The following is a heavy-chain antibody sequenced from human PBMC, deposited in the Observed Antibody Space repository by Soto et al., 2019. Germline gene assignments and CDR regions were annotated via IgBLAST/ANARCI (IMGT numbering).Heavy chain of an antibody. D-gene: IGHD3-10*01. Sequence: GGSLRLSCAASGFTFNNYAMSWVRQSPGKGLEWVSAISANGQGIYYADSVKGRFIISRDNSKNTVFLHMDSLTAEDTAVYYCAKDRDYPRDYFHYWGQGTLVTVSS. J-gene: IGHJ4*02. CDR3: AKDRDYPRDYFHY. CDR1: GFTFNNYA. CDR2: ISANGQGI. V-gene: IGHV3-23*01.